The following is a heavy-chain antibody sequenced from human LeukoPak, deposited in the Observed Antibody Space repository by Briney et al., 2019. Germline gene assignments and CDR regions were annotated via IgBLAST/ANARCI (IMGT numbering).Heavy chain of an antibody. CDR2: INWNGGST. CDR3: ARGRGSSSSYYYYYMDV. Sequence: PGGSLRLSCAASGFTFDDYAMHWVRQAPGKGLEWVSGINWNGGSTGYADSVKGRFTISRDNAKNSLYLQMNSLRAEDTALYYCARGRGSSSSYYYYYMDVWGKGTTVTVSS. J-gene: IGHJ6*03. V-gene: IGHV3-20*04. D-gene: IGHD6-6*01. CDR1: GFTFDDYA.